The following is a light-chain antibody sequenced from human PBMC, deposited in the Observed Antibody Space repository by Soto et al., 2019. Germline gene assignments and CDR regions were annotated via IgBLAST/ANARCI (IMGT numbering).Light chain of an antibody. CDR3: QTADNSGTFLL. Sequence: ELTQPPSMSVSPGQTARITCSGDPLTRQYVYWYQQKPGQAPLLVIYKDNERPSGIPERFSGSTSGTTGTLTISGVRAEDEADYYCQTADNSGTFLLFAGGTKLTVL. CDR1: PLTRQY. CDR2: KDN. J-gene: IGLJ3*02. V-gene: IGLV3-25*02.